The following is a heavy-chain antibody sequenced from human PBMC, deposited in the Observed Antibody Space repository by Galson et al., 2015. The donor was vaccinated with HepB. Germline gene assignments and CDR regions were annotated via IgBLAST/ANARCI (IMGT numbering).Heavy chain of an antibody. CDR1: GYSFTSYW. J-gene: IGHJ2*01. CDR3: ARPEGHGGNPAVSGFDL. CDR2: IYPGDSDT. D-gene: IGHD4-23*01. Sequence: QSGAEVKKPGESLKISCKGSGYSFTSYWIGWVRQMPGKGLEWMGIIYPGDSDTRYSPSFQGQVTISADKSISTAYLRWSSLKASDTAMYYCARPEGHGGNPAVSGFDLWGRGTLVTVSS. V-gene: IGHV5-51*03.